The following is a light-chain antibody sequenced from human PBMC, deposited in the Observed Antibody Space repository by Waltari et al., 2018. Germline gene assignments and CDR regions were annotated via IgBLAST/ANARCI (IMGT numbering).Light chain of an antibody. V-gene: IGKV2-28*01. CDR2: LGS. CDR3: MQALQTPLIT. CDR1: QSLLHSNGYNY. Sequence: DIVMTQSPLSLPVTPGEPASISCRSSQSLLHSNGYNYLDWYLQKPGQSPQLLIYLGSNRASGVPDRFSGSGSGTDFTLKISRVEAEDVGGYYCMQALQTPLITFGQGTRLEIK. J-gene: IGKJ5*01.